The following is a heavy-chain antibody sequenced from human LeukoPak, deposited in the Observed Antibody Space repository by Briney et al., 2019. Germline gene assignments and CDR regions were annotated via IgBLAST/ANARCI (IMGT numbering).Heavy chain of an antibody. CDR3: ASGSGSYRSPYYYMDV. Sequence: AGSLRLSCVASGFTVSSNYRSWVRQAPGKGLERVSVIYSGGSTYYADSVKGRFTISRDTSKNTLYLQMSSLRAEDTAVYYCASGSGSYRSPYYYMDVWGTGTAVTVSS. CDR1: GFTVSSNY. CDR2: IYSGGST. D-gene: IGHD3-10*01. J-gene: IGHJ6*03. V-gene: IGHV3-53*01.